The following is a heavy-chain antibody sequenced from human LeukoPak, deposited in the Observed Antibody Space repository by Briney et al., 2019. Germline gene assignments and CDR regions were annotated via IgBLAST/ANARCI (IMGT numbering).Heavy chain of an antibody. CDR2: IKEDGSEK. V-gene: IGHV3-7*01. J-gene: IGHJ5*02. CDR1: GFTFSSYW. CDR3: ARATATNWFDP. D-gene: IGHD5-18*01. Sequence: PGGSLRLSCAASGFTFSSYWMSWVRQTPGKGLEWVANIKEDGSEKYYVDPVKGRFTISRDNAKNSLYLQMNSLGTEDTAVYYCARATATNWFDPWGQGTLVTVSS.